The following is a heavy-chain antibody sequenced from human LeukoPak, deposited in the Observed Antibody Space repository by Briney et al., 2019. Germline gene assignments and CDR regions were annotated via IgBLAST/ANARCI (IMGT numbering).Heavy chain of an antibody. Sequence: GGSLRLSCTASGFTFGDYAMSWVRQAPGKGLEWVGFIRSKAYGGRTEYAASVKGRFTISRDDSKSIAYLQMNSLKTEDTAVYYCTRVGTTGGWFDPWGQGTLVTVSS. CDR3: TRVGTTGGWFDP. J-gene: IGHJ5*02. CDR2: IRSKAYGGRT. CDR1: GFTFGDYA. D-gene: IGHD4-17*01. V-gene: IGHV3-49*04.